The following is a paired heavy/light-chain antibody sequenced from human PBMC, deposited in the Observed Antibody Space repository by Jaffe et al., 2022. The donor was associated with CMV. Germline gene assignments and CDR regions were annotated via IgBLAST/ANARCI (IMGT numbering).Heavy chain of an antibody. CDR1: EFSLRIYP. Sequence: EVQLVESGGELAQPGGSLRLSCTAPEFSLRIYPMSWVRQTPGRGLEWLSAISGSGDTTYYADSVKGRFTISRDNSKNTLYLQMDSLRVEDTAVYYCAFRGGFWGQGTLVTVSS. V-gene: IGHV3-23*04. J-gene: IGHJ4*02. D-gene: IGHD3-16*01. CDR2: ISGSGDTT. CDR3: AFRGGF.
Light chain of an antibody. Sequence: QSALTQPPSASGSPGQSVTISCTGTSSDVGGYNYVSWYQQHPGKAPKLMIYEVSKRPSGVSDRFSGSKSGNTASLTVSGLQTDDEADYYCSSYADSNKYWVFGGGTKLTVL. CDR2: EVS. CDR3: SSYADSNKYWV. CDR1: SSDVGGYNY. V-gene: IGLV2-8*01. J-gene: IGLJ3*02.